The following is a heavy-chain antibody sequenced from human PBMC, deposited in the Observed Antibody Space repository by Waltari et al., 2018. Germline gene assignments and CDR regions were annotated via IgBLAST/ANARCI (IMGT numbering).Heavy chain of an antibody. V-gene: IGHV3-30*02. Sequence: QVQLVESGGGVVQPGGSLRLSCAASGFTFSSYGMHWVRQAPGKGLEWVAFIRYDGSNKYYADSVKGRFTISRDNSKNTLYLQMNSLRAEDTAVYYCAKDWGIQLWLRGRRYFDYWGQGTLVTVSS. CDR2: IRYDGSNK. D-gene: IGHD5-18*01. CDR3: AKDWGIQLWLRGRRYFDY. CDR1: GFTFSSYG. J-gene: IGHJ4*02.